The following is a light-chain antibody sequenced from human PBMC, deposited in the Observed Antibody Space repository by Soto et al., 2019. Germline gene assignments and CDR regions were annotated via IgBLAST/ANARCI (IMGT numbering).Light chain of an antibody. CDR2: DVS. J-gene: IGLJ2*01. CDR3: CSYSGRYYHMV. V-gene: IGLV2-11*01. Sequence: QSVLTQPRSVSGSPGQSVTISCTGTSSDVGYYNYVSWYQQHPGKAPKLMIYDVSKWPSGVPDRFSGSKSGNTASLTISGLQAEDEADYYCCSYSGRYYHMVFGGGNTLTVL. CDR1: SSDVGYYNY.